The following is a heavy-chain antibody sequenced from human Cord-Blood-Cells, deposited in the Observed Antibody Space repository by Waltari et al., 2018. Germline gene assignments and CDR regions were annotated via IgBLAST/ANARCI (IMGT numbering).Heavy chain of an antibody. D-gene: IGHD3-9*01. CDR2: INPNSGGT. V-gene: IGHV1-2*02. CDR1: GYTFTGYY. Sequence: QVQLVQSGAEVKKPGASVKVSCKASGYTFTGYYMHWVRQAPGQGLEWMGWINPNSGGTNYAQKFQGRVTMTRDTSISTAYMELSRLRSDDTAVYYCASRDYDILTGSPRYFDLWGRGTLVTVSS. CDR3: ASRDYDILTGSPRYFDL. J-gene: IGHJ2*01.